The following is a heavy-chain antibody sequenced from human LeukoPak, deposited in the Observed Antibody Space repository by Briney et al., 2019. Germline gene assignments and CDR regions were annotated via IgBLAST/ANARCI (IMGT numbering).Heavy chain of an antibody. J-gene: IGHJ4*02. Sequence: ASVKVSCKTSGYTFTSYGISWARQAPGQGLEWMGWINANNGDTNYEQKLQGRVTMTTDTSTTTAYMELRSLRSDDTAVYYCARDQGTYTVMVDYWGQGTLVTVSS. CDR1: GYTFTSYG. CDR3: ARDQGTYTVMVDY. CDR2: INANNGDT. V-gene: IGHV1-18*01. D-gene: IGHD5-18*01.